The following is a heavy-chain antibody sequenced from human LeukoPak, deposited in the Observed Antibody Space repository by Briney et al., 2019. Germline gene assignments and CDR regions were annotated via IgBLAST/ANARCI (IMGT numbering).Heavy chain of an antibody. V-gene: IGHV3-21*01. CDR3: ARRYYDRSGYYFDY. CDR1: GFXFTTYS. Sequence: GGSLRLSCAASGFXFTTYSITWVRQAPGKGLEWVSSISTSSDNKNYADSVKGRFTISRDNAKKSLFLQMNSLRAEDTSVYYCARRYYDRSGYYFDYWGQGTLVTVSS. D-gene: IGHD3-22*01. CDR2: ISTSSDNK. J-gene: IGHJ4*02.